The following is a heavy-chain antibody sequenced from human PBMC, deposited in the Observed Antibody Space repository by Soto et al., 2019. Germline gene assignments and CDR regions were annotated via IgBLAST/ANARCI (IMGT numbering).Heavy chain of an antibody. Sequence: PSETLSLTCSVSGGSISTYYWSWIRQSPGKGLEWIGYIFHSGDTNYNPSLKSRVTISVDTSKNLFSLRLSSVTAADTGVYYCARAGIPAADEAFDIWGQGTMVTVSS. J-gene: IGHJ3*02. V-gene: IGHV4-59*08. D-gene: IGHD6-13*01. CDR2: IFHSGDT. CDR3: ARAGIPAADEAFDI. CDR1: GGSISTYY.